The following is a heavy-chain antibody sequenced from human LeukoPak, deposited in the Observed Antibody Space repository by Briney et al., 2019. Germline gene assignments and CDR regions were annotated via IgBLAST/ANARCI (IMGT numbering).Heavy chain of an antibody. CDR1: GFTFSSYG. V-gene: IGHV3-30*18. CDR2: ISYDGSNK. CDR3: AKDSGGSYNNWFDP. J-gene: IGHJ5*02. Sequence: PGRSLRLSCAASGFTFSSYGMHWVRQAPGKGLEWVAVISYDGSNKYYADSVKGRFTISRDNSKNTLCLQMNSLRAEDTAVYYCAKDSGGSYNNWFDPWGQGTLVTVSS. D-gene: IGHD1-26*01.